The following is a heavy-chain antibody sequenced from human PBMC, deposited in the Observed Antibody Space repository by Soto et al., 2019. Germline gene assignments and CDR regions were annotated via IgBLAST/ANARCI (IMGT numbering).Heavy chain of an antibody. CDR3: ASSHAGAHITAAVH. D-gene: IGHD6-13*01. CDR2: IYHSGST. Sequence: QLQLQESGSGLVKPSQTLSLTCAVSGGSISSDGYSWSWIRQPPGKGLEWIGYIYHSGSTYYNPSLKSRVTRSVDRSNNQFSLKLSSVTAADTAVYYCASSHAGAHITAAVHWGQGTLVTVSS. V-gene: IGHV4-30-2*01. J-gene: IGHJ4*02. CDR1: GGSISSDGYS.